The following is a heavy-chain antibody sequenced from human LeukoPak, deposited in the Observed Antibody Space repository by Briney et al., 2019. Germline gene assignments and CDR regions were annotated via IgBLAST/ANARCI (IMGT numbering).Heavy chain of an antibody. CDR3: AKGGYCSSTSCYGYFDS. J-gene: IGHJ4*02. V-gene: IGHV3-23*01. D-gene: IGHD2-2*01. CDR2: ISISGGST. Sequence: GGSLRLSCAASGFTFSSNAMSCVRQAPGKGLEWVSAISISGGSTYYADSVKGRFTISRDNSENTVYLQMNSLRVEDTAVYYCAKGGYCSSTSCYGYFDSWGQGTLVTVSS. CDR1: GFTFSSNA.